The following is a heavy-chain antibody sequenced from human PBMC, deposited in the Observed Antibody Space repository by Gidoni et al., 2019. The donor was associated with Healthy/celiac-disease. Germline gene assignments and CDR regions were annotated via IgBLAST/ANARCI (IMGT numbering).Heavy chain of an antibody. D-gene: IGHD1-1*01. J-gene: IGHJ4*02. CDR2: IYYSGSI. V-gene: IGHV4-39*01. Sequence: QLQLQESGPGLVKPSETLSLTCTVSGGSISSSSYYWGWIRQPPGKGLGWIGSIYYSGSIYYNPSLKSRVTISVDTSKNQFSLRLSSVTAADTAVYYCAPQGYNWNDYYFDYWGQGTLVTVSS. CDR3: APQGYNWNDYYFDY. CDR1: GGSISSSSYY.